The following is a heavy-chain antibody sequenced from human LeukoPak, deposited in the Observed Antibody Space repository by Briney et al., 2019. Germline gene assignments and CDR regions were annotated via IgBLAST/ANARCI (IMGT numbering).Heavy chain of an antibody. J-gene: IGHJ5*02. Sequence: SVQVSCNASGGTFRSYAISWVRQAPGQGLEWMGGVIPIFGTANYAQKFQGRVTITTDESTSTAYMELSSLRSEDTAVYYCARLYQNYYDSGNWFDPWGQGTLVTVSS. V-gene: IGHV1-69*05. CDR1: GGTFRSYA. CDR3: ARLYQNYYDSGNWFDP. D-gene: IGHD3-22*01. CDR2: VIPIFGTA.